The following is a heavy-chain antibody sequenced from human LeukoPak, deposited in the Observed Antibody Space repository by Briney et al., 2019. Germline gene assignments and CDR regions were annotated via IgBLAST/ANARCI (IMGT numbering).Heavy chain of an antibody. Sequence: SETLSLTCAVYGGSFSGYYWSWIRQPPGKGLEWIGEINHSGSTNYNPSLKSRVTISVYTSKNQFSLKLSSVTTADTAVYYCARVTTVTTAPEFDYWGQGTLVTVSS. CDR1: GGSFSGYY. D-gene: IGHD4-17*01. J-gene: IGHJ4*02. V-gene: IGHV4-34*01. CDR3: ARVTTVTTAPEFDY. CDR2: INHSGST.